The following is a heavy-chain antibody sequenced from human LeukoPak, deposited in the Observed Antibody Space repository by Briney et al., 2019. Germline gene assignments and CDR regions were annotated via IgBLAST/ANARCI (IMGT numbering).Heavy chain of an antibody. J-gene: IGHJ6*03. CDR3: AXHKGGVPYYYYXDV. CDR1: GGSISSYY. CDR2: IYYSGST. D-gene: IGHD2-8*02. Sequence: PSETLSLTCTVSGGSISSYYWSWIRQPPGKGLEWIGYIYYSGSTNYNPSLKSRVTISVDTSKNQFSLKLSSVTAADTAVYYCAXHKGGVPYYYYXDVWGKGTTVXVSS. V-gene: IGHV4-59*08.